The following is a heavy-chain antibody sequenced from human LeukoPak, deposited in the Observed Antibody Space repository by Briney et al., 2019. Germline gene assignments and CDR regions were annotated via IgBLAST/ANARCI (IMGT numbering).Heavy chain of an antibody. Sequence: AGGSLRLSCAASGFTFSSYSMNWVRQAPGKGLEWVSSISSSSSYIYYADSVKGRFTISRDNAKNSLYLQMNSLRAEDTAVCYCARESAMVRGVIDYWGQGTLVTVSS. CDR3: ARESAMVRGVIDY. CDR2: ISSSSSYI. CDR1: GFTFSSYS. D-gene: IGHD3-10*01. V-gene: IGHV3-21*01. J-gene: IGHJ4*02.